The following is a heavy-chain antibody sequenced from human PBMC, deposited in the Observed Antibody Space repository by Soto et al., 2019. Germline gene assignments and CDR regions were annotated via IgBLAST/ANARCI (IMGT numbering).Heavy chain of an antibody. CDR3: ARHGLGYCSGGSCYSYYYYGMDV. CDR2: IYPGDSDT. Sequence: PRESLKISCKGSGYSFTSYWIGWVRQMPGKGLEWMGIIYPGDSDTRYSPSFQGQVTISADKSISTAYLQWSSLKASDTAMYYCARHGLGYCSGGSCYSYYYYGMDVWGQGTTVTVSS. CDR1: GYSFTSYW. J-gene: IGHJ6*02. V-gene: IGHV5-51*01. D-gene: IGHD2-15*01.